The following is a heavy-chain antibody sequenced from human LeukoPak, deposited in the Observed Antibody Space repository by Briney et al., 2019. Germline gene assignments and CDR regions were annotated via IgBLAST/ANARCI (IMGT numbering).Heavy chain of an antibody. CDR1: GGSISSYY. J-gene: IGHJ4*02. Sequence: SGTLSLTCTVSGGSISSYYWSWIRQPPGKGLEWIGYIYYSGSTNYNPSLKSRVTISVDTSKNQFSLKLSSVTAADTAVYYCARELGVVVAKGGFDYWGQGTLVTVSS. D-gene: IGHD2-15*01. CDR2: IYYSGST. V-gene: IGHV4-59*01. CDR3: ARELGVVVAKGGFDY.